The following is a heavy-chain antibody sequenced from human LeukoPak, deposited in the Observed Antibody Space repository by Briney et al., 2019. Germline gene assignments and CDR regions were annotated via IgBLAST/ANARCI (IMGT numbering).Heavy chain of an antibody. CDR2: INPDGSTT. D-gene: IGHD3-10*01. Sequence: GGSLRLSCAASGFTFSSYGMHWVRQDPGKGLVWVSFINPDGSTTNYADSVKGRFTISRDNAKNALYLQMNSLRAEDTAVYYCAKDLHYGSADYWGRGTLVTVSS. V-gene: IGHV3-74*01. CDR1: GFTFSSYG. J-gene: IGHJ4*02. CDR3: AKDLHYGSADY.